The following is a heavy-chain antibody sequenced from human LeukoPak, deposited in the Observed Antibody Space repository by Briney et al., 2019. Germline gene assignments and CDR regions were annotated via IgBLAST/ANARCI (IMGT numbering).Heavy chain of an antibody. CDR3: ARLQWLVL. V-gene: IGHV4-34*01. CDR2: INHSGGT. J-gene: IGHJ4*02. Sequence: SETLSLTCAVYGGSFSGYYWSWIRQPPGKGLEWIGEINHSGGTNYNPSLKSRVTISVDTSKNQFSLKLSSVTAADTAVYYCARLQWLVLWGQGTLVTVSS. D-gene: IGHD6-19*01. CDR1: GGSFSGYY.